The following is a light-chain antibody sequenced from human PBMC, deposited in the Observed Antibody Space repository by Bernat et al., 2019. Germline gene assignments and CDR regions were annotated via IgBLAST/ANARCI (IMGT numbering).Light chain of an antibody. J-gene: IGKJ1*01. CDR2: EVS. V-gene: IGKV2D-29*01. Sequence: DIELTQTPLSLPVTPGQPSSISCKSSRTLRHSNGKTFLSWYLQRPGQPPRFLIYEVSTRFSGVPDRFSGSGSGQHFTLKISRVEADDVGIYYCMQSMGLPPTFGQGTKVEVK. CDR3: MQSMGLPPT. CDR1: RTLRHSNGKTF.